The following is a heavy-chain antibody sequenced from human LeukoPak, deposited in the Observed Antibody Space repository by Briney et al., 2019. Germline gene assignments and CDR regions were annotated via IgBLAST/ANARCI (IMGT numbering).Heavy chain of an antibody. V-gene: IGHV4-59*01. CDR3: ARDPTTVTTIFDS. CDR2: IYYTGST. Sequence: SETLSLTCTISGGSIDTYYWSWIRQPPGKGLEWIGYIYYTGSTSYNPSLKSRVTMSLDTSKNQFSLKLSSVTAADTAVYYCARDPTTVTTIFDSWGQGILVTVSS. J-gene: IGHJ4*02. CDR1: GGSIDTYY. D-gene: IGHD4-11*01.